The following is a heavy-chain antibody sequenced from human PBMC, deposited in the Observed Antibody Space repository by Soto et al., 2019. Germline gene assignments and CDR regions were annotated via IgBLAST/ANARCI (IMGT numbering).Heavy chain of an antibody. CDR1: VDSMTYSY. D-gene: IGHD3-9*01. V-gene: IGHV4-59*08. CDR3: ARTVLGPDILADQFVDYYYYMDV. Sequence: SETLSLTCTVSVDSMTYSYWSWIRLLPGKGLEWVGYIYYSGSTSYNPSLRRRVIMSVDTSKRQFSLQLKSVTAADTAIYYCARTVLGPDILADQFVDYYYYMDVWGQGTTVTVSS. J-gene: IGHJ6*03. CDR2: IYYSGST.